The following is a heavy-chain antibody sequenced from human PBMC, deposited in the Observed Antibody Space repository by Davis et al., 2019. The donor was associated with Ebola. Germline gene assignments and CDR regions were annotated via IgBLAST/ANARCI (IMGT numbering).Heavy chain of an antibody. CDR1: GGSISSYY. D-gene: IGHD5-12*01. V-gene: IGHV4-59*12. J-gene: IGHJ5*02. CDR3: ARVGWLRFRWFDP. Sequence: MPSETLSLTCTVSGGSISSYYWSWIRQPPGKGLEWIGYIYYSGSTNYNPSLKSRVTISVDTSKNQFSLKLSSVTAADTAVYYCARVGWLRFRWFDPWGQGTLVTVSS. CDR2: IYYSGST.